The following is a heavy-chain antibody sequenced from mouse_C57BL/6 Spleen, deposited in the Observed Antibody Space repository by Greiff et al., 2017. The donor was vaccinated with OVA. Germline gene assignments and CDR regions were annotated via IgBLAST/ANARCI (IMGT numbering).Heavy chain of an antibody. D-gene: IGHD2-3*01. CDR3: ARQGYYDGYHWYFDV. J-gene: IGHJ1*03. CDR2: INSDGGST. CDR1: EYEFPSHD. Sequence: EVKLVESGGGLVQPGESLKLSCESNEYEFPSHDMSWVRKTPEKRLELVAAINSDGGSTYYPDTMERRFIISRDNTKKTLYRQMSSLRSEDTALYYCARQGYYDGYHWYFDVWGTGTTVTVSS. V-gene: IGHV5-2*01.